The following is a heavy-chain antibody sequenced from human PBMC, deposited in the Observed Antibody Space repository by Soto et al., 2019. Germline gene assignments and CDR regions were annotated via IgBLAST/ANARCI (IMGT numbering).Heavy chain of an antibody. D-gene: IGHD3-22*01. J-gene: IGHJ6*02. CDR3: ARGRVSGYYGEPYYYGMDV. V-gene: IGHV4-34*01. CDR1: GGSFSGYY. CDR2: INHSGST. Sequence: SETLSLTCAVYGGSFSGYYWSWIRQPPGKGLEWIGEINHSGSTNYNPSLKSRVTISVDTSKNQFSLKLSSVTAADTAVYYCARGRVSGYYGEPYYYGMDVWGQGTTVTVSS.